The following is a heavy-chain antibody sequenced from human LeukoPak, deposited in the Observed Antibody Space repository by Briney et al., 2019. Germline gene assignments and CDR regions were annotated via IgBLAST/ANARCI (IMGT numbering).Heavy chain of an antibody. V-gene: IGHV3-30*18. CDR1: GFTFNIYG. CDR2: ISYDEMYQ. CDR3: AKDRDYYGSGSDC. J-gene: IGHJ4*02. Sequence: GRSLRLSCAASGFTFNIYGMHWVRQAPGKGLEWVAGISYDEMYQYYADSVKGRFTISRDNSKNTLFLQMNSLRAEDTAIYYCAKDRDYYGSGSDCWGQGTLVTVSS. D-gene: IGHD3-10*01.